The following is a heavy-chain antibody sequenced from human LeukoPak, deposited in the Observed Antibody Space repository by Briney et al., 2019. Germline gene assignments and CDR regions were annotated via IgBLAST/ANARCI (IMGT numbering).Heavy chain of an antibody. CDR1: GFTFSSYA. CDR2: ISGSGGST. Sequence: GGSLRLSCAASGFTFSSYAMSWVRQAPGKGLEWVSGISGSGGSTYYADSVKGWFTISRDNSKNTLYLQMNSLRAEDTAVYYCAKDQAQDYYDSSGPFDYWGQGTLVTVSS. V-gene: IGHV3-23*01. J-gene: IGHJ4*02. D-gene: IGHD3-22*01. CDR3: AKDQAQDYYDSSGPFDY.